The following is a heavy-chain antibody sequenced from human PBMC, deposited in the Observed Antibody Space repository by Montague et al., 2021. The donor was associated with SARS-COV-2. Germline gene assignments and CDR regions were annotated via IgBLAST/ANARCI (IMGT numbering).Heavy chain of an antibody. Sequence: SETLSLTCAVHGGSFSTYSWNWIRQPPGKGLEWIGEIHHGGSTNCNPSLKSRVTVSADTSKNQFSLKLTSVAAADTAVLYCARLGDGVVPSPILGVGPYYSYYCMDVWGKGTTVTVSS. CDR1: GGSFSTYS. CDR2: IHHGGST. V-gene: IGHV4-34*01. D-gene: IGHD2-2*02. J-gene: IGHJ6*03. CDR3: ARLGDGVVPSPILGVGPYYSYYCMDV.